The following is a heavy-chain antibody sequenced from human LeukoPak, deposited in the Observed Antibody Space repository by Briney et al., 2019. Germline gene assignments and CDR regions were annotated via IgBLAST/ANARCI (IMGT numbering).Heavy chain of an antibody. V-gene: IGHV4-39*01. CDR1: GGSISSSSYY. CDR2: IYYSGST. Sequence: PSETLSLTCTVSGGSISSSSYYWGWIRQPPGKGLEWIGSIYYSGSTYYKPSLKSRVTISVDTSKNQFSLKVSSVTAADTAVYYCARGGYYSAAYYMDVWGKGTTVTVSS. J-gene: IGHJ6*03. D-gene: IGHD3-22*01. CDR3: ARGGYYSAAYYMDV.